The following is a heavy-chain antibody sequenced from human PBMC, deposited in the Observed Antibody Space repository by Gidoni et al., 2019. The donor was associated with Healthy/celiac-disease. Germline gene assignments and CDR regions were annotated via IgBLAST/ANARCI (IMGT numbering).Heavy chain of an antibody. CDR3: AKDVSTIFGVVIIAYGMDV. J-gene: IGHJ6*02. CDR1: GLTVADCA. CDR2: ISWNSGSI. Sequence: VQLVSTGGGSVQPGRSLRLSCAAPGLTVADCALHWGRQAPGKGLEWVSGISWNSGSIGYADSVKGRFTISRDNAKNSLNLKMNSLRAKDTALYYCAKDVSTIFGVVIIAYGMDVWGQGTTVTVSS. V-gene: IGHV3-9*01. D-gene: IGHD3-3*01.